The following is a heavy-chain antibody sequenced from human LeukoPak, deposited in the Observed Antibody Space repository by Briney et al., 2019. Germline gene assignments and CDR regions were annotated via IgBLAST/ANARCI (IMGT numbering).Heavy chain of an antibody. CDR1: GGTFSSYA. D-gene: IGHD3-22*01. CDR3: ARESETMIGPHFDY. Sequence: SVKVSCKASGGTFSSYAISWARQAPGQGLEWMGAIIPIFGTANYAQKFQGRVTITADESTSTAYMELSSLRSEDTAVYYCARESETMIGPHFDYWGQGTLVTVSS. CDR2: IIPIFGTA. V-gene: IGHV1-69*13. J-gene: IGHJ4*02.